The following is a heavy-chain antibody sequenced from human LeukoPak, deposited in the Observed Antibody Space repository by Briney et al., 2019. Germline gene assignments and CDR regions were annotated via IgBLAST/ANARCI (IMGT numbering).Heavy chain of an antibody. CDR2: IYYSGST. D-gene: IGHD5-24*01. Sequence: PSETLSLTCTVSGGSISPYYWTWIRQPPGKGLQYIGYIYYSGSTNYNPSLKSRITISVDTSKNQFSLKLSSVTAADTAVYYCARVLRDVFDYWGQGTLVTVSS. CDR1: GGSISPYY. CDR3: ARVLRDVFDY. V-gene: IGHV4-59*01. J-gene: IGHJ4*02.